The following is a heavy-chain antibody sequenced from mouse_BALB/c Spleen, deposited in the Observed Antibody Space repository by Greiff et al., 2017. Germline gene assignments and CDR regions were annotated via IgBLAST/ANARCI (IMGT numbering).Heavy chain of an antibody. Sequence: EVNLVESGGDLVKPGGSLKLSCAASGFTFSSYGMSWVRQTPDKRLEWVATISSGGSYTYYPDSVKGRFTISRDNAKNTLYLQMSSLKSEDTAMYYCASLITTVVATRPFDYWGQGTTLTVSS. CDR1: GFTFSSYG. V-gene: IGHV5-6*01. CDR2: ISSGGSYT. CDR3: ASLITTVVATRPFDY. D-gene: IGHD1-1*01. J-gene: IGHJ2*01.